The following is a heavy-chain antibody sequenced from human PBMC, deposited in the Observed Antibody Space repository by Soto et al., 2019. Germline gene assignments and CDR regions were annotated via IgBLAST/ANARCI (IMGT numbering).Heavy chain of an antibody. D-gene: IGHD3-10*01. V-gene: IGHV4-31*03. CDR1: GGSISSVGYY. CDR3: ARDLVYADGFMYV. J-gene: IGHJ6*02. Sequence: QVQLQESGPGLVKPSQTLSLTCTVSGGSISSVGYYWSWIRQDPGKGLEWIGYIYYSGSTYYNPSLKSRHPNSVDTSNNQFPLKLSAVTGADRAVYYCARDLVYADGFMYVWGQGTTVTGSS. CDR2: IYYSGST.